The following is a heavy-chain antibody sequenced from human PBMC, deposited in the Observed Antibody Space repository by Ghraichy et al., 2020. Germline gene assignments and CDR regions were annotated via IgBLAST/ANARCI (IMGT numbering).Heavy chain of an antibody. CDR2: IKQDGSEK. CDR3: ASLVGDPDV. CDR1: GFTFSSYW. Sequence: GESLNISCAASGFTFSSYWMSWVRQAPGKGLEWVANIKQDGSEKYYVDSVKGRFTISRDNAKNSLYLQMNSLRAEDTAVYYCASLVGDPDVWGQGTTVTVSS. D-gene: IGHD3-16*01. V-gene: IGHV3-7*03. J-gene: IGHJ6*02.